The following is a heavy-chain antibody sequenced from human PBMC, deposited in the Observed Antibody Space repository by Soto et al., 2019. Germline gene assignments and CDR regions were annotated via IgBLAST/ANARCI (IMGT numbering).Heavy chain of an antibody. J-gene: IGHJ4*02. CDR2: IKQDGSEK. CDR3: ARILTAYMYFFDY. V-gene: IGHV3-7*04. D-gene: IGHD3-9*01. CDR1: GFTFSSYW. Sequence: EVQLVESGGGLVQPGGSLRLSCAASGFTFSSYWMSWVRQAPGKGLEWVANIKQDGSEKYYVDSVKGRFTISRDNAKNSLYLQMNSRRAGDTAVYYCARILTAYMYFFDYWGRGTLVTVSS.